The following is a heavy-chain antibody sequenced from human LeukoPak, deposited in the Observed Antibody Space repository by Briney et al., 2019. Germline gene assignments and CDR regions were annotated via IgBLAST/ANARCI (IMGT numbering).Heavy chain of an antibody. J-gene: IGHJ4*02. CDR2: VYPADSDT. V-gene: IGHV5-51*01. Sequence: GESLKISCKGSGYSFPRYWIAWVRQMPGKGLEWMGIVYPADSDTKYSPSFQGQVTISADKSISTAYLQWSSLKASATAMYYCASQGASGPLDYWGQGTLVTVSS. CDR1: GYSFPRYW. CDR3: ASQGASGPLDY.